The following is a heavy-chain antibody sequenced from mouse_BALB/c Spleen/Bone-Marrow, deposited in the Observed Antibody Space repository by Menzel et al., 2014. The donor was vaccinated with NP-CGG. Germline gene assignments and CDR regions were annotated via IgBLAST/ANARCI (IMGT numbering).Heavy chain of an antibody. CDR1: GYTFTSYD. J-gene: IGHJ3*01. D-gene: IGHD2-4*01. Sequence: QVTLKECGAELVKPGASVKLSCKASGYTFTSYDINWVRQRPEQGLEWIGWIFPGDGSTKYNEKFKGKSTLTTDKSSSTAYMQLSRLTSEDSAVYFCARRVYDDYDGGAWFAFWGQETLITVSA. V-gene: IGHV1-85*01. CDR3: ARRVYDDYDGGAWFAF. CDR2: IFPGDGST.